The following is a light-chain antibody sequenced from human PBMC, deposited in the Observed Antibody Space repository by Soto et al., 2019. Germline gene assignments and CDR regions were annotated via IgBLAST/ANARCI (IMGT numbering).Light chain of an antibody. CDR1: QSVSSN. V-gene: IGKV3-15*01. CDR3: QQYHNWPPLT. J-gene: IGKJ4*01. Sequence: ETVMTQFPATLSVSPGERATLSCRASQSVSSNLAWYQQKPGQAPRLLIYGTSTRATGIPARFSGSGSGTEFTLTISSLQSEDFAVYYCQQYHNWPPLTFGRGTKVEIK. CDR2: GTS.